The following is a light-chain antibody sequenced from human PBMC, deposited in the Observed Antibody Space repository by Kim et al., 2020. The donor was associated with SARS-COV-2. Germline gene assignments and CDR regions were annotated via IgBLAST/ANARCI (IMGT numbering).Light chain of an antibody. V-gene: IGKV3-11*01. CDR3: QQRSNWPPYT. J-gene: IGKJ2*01. CDR2: DAS. Sequence: LSPGERASLSCRASQSVSSYLAWYQQKPGQAPRLLIYDASNRATGIPARFSGSGSGTDFTLTISSLEPEDFAVYYCQQRSNWPPYTFGQGTKLEI. CDR1: QSVSSY.